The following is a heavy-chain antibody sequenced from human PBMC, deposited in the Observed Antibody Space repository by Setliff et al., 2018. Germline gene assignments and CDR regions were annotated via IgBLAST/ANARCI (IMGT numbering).Heavy chain of an antibody. CDR2: INTNTGNP. CDR1: GYTFSSYA. V-gene: IGHV7-4-1*02. Sequence: ASVKVSCKASGYTFSSYAMNWVRQAPGQGLEWMGWINTNTGNPTYAQGFTGRFVFSLDTSVSTTYMQISSLKAEDTAVYYCARGEYTSLPSGVYYHMDVWGKGTTVTVSS. D-gene: IGHD6-6*01. CDR3: ARGEYTSLPSGVYYHMDV. J-gene: IGHJ6*03.